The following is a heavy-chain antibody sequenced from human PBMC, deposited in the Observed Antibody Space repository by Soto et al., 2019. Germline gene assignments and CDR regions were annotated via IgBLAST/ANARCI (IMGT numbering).Heavy chain of an antibody. D-gene: IGHD3-3*01. CDR2: IKSKTDGGTT. CDR3: TTAPVLRRLYYDFWSGYYQGYMDV. V-gene: IGHV3-15*01. J-gene: IGHJ6*03. CDR1: GFTFSNAW. Sequence: GGSLRLSCAASGFTFSNAWMSWVRQAPGKGLEWVGRIKSKTDGGTTDYAAPVKGRFTISRDDSKNTLYLQMNSLKTEDTAVYYCTTAPVLRRLYYDFWSGYYQGYMDVWGKGTTVTVSS.